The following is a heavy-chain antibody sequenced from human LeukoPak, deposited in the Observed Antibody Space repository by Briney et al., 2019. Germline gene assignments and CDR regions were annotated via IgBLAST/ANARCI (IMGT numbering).Heavy chain of an antibody. J-gene: IGHJ4*02. CDR1: GRSISSGGYY. CDR3: ARGGYDILTGYTTHFDY. D-gene: IGHD3-9*01. Sequence: PSETLSLTCNVSGRSISSGGYYWSWIRQHPGKGLEWIGYIYYSGSTYYNPSLKSRVTISVDTSKKQFSLKLSSMTAADTAVYYCARGGYDILTGYTTHFDYWGQGTLVTVSS. CDR2: IYYSGST. V-gene: IGHV4-31*03.